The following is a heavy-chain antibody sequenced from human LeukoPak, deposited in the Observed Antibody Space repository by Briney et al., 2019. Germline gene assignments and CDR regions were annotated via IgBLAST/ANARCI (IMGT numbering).Heavy chain of an antibody. J-gene: IGHJ6*02. CDR3: ARHNALGYCSSTSCLGMDV. Sequence: GESLKISCKDSGYSFTSYWIGWVRQMPGKGLEWMEIIYPGDSDTRYSPSFQGQVTISADKSISTAFLQWSSLKASDTAMYYCARHNALGYCSSTSCLGMDVWGQGTTVTVSS. CDR1: GYSFTSYW. D-gene: IGHD2-2*01. V-gene: IGHV5-51*01. CDR2: IYPGDSDT.